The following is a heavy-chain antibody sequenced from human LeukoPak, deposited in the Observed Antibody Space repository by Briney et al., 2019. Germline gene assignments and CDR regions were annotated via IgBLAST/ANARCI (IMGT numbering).Heavy chain of an antibody. CDR3: AKDGELGSGSYYDSYDY. CDR1: GFTFSSDA. D-gene: IGHD3-10*01. CDR2: ISGSGGST. J-gene: IGHJ4*02. Sequence: PGGSLRLSCTASGFTFSSDAMSWVRQAPGKGLEWVSAISGSGGSTYYADSVKGRFTISRDNSKNTLYLQMNSLRAEDTAVYYCAKDGELGSGSYYDSYDYWGQGTLVTVSS. V-gene: IGHV3-23*01.